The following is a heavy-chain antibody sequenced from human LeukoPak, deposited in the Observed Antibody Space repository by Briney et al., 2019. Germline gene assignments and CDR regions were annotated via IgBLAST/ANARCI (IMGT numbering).Heavy chain of an antibody. J-gene: IGHJ6*04. D-gene: IGHD3-16*01. CDR3: ARAVRFDYYYGMDV. V-gene: IGHV4-31*03. CDR1: GGSTTRGSYY. Sequence: SETLSLTTTLSGGSTTRGSYYGSWTRQHPRKCLEWIRYIYYRASTTYNPSIKSRVTISADTSKSQFSLKLISVTAADTAVSYCARAVRFDYYYGMDVWGKGTTVTASS. CDR2: IYYRAST.